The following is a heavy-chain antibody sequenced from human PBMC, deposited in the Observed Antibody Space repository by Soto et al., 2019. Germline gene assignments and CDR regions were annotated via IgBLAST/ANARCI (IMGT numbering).Heavy chain of an antibody. Sequence: GESLKISCKASGYSFSNYWTAWVRQMPGKGLEWMGIIYPGDSDTKYSPSFQGQVTISDDKSISTAYLQWSSLKASDTAMYYCARHLHGYGMDVWGQGTTVTVSS. J-gene: IGHJ6*02. CDR2: IYPGDSDT. V-gene: IGHV5-51*01. CDR1: GYSFSNYW. CDR3: ARHLHGYGMDV.